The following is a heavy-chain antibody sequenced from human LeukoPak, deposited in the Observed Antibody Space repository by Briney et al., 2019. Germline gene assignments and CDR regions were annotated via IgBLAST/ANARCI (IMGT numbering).Heavy chain of an antibody. Sequence: QPGGSLRLSCAASGFTFSSDWMHWVRQAPGMGLVWVSRIKSDGSSTRYADSVKGRFTTSRDNAKNTLYLQMNSLRAEDTAVYYCARDSAECTGGYCYLVSWGQGTLVTVSS. CDR1: GFTFSSDW. CDR3: ARDSAECTGGYCYLVS. D-gene: IGHD2-8*02. J-gene: IGHJ4*02. V-gene: IGHV3-74*01. CDR2: IKSDGSST.